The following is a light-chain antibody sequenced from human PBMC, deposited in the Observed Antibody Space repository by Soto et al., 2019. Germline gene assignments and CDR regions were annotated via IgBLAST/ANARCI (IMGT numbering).Light chain of an antibody. CDR2: DVS. V-gene: IGLV2-14*01. Sequence: QAVVTQPASVSGSPGQSITISCTGTSSDVGGYNYVSWYQQHPGKAPKLMIYDVSNRPSGVSNRFSGSKSGNTASLTISGLQAEDEADYYCSSYTSSTVVFGGVTKLTVL. CDR3: SSYTSSTVV. J-gene: IGLJ2*01. CDR1: SSDVGGYNY.